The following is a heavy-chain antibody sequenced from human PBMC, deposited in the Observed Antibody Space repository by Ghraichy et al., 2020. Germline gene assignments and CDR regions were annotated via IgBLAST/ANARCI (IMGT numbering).Heavy chain of an antibody. CDR3: TTRNHGSFDY. Sequence: GSLRLSCAASGFTFSNARMSWVRQAPGKGLEWVGRIKSKADGGTTDYAAPVKGRFNISRDDSKNTLYLQMNSLKTEDTAVYYCTTRNHGSFDYWGQGTLVTVSS. CDR2: IKSKADGGTT. V-gene: IGHV3-15*01. CDR1: GFTFSNAR. J-gene: IGHJ4*02. D-gene: IGHD1-14*01.